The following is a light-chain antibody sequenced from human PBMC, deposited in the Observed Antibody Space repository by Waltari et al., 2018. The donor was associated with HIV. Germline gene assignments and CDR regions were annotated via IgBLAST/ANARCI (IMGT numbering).Light chain of an antibody. CDR2: SNT. Sequence: QSVVTQPPSASGTPGQRVTISCSGSSSNIGSNPVHWYQQLPGTAPKLLLYSNTPSPHRVPALFSGSRSGTSASLAISELQSEDEADYYCAAWDDSLNGNVFGTGTKVTVL. J-gene: IGLJ1*01. V-gene: IGLV1-44*01. CDR1: SSNIGSNP. CDR3: AAWDDSLNGNV.